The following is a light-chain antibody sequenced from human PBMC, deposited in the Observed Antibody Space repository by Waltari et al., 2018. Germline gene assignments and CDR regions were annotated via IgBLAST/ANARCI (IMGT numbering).Light chain of an antibody. CDR3: MQGIHWPFT. CDR2: KVS. Sequence: DVVMTQSPLSLPVTLGQPASISCRSGQSLVYTDGNTYLSWFQQRPGQSPRRLIYKVSNRDSGVPDRFSGSVSGTDFTLKISGVEAEDIGIYYCMQGIHWPFTFGPGTKVDIK. CDR1: QSLVYTDGNTY. V-gene: IGKV2-30*01. J-gene: IGKJ3*01.